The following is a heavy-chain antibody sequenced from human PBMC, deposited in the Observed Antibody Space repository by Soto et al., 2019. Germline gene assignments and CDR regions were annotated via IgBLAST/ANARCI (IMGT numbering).Heavy chain of an antibody. J-gene: IGHJ4*02. CDR2: ISAYNGNT. CDR1: GYTFTSYA. V-gene: IGHV1-18*01. Sequence: QVQLVQSGAEVKKPGASVKVSCKASGYTFTSYAISWVRQAPGQGLEWMGWISAYNGNTNYEQKLQGRVTMTTDTSTRTAYMEMRSVRSDDTVVYSCARDAAPADYWGQGTLVTVSS. CDR3: ARDAAPADY.